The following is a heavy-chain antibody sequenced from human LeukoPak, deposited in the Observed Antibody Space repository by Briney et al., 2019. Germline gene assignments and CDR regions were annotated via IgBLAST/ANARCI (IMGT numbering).Heavy chain of an antibody. V-gene: IGHV1-18*04. CDR3: ARDRSDIVVVPASDRAFDI. J-gene: IGHJ3*02. CDR1: GHTFSGYY. Sequence: GASVKVSCKASGHTFSGYYMHWVRQAPGQGLEWMGWISGYNGNKQYAQKLQGRVTMTTDTSTSTAYMELRSLRSDDTAVYYCARDRSDIVVVPASDRAFDIWGQGTMVTVSS. CDR2: ISGYNGNK. D-gene: IGHD2-2*01.